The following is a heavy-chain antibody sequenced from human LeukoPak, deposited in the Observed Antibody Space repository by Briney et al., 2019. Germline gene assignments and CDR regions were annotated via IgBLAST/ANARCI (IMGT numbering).Heavy chain of an antibody. CDR1: GGYINSGDYY. J-gene: IGHJ4*02. CDR2: INYSGTT. Sequence: SETLSLTCSVSGGYINSGDYYWSWIRQPPGKGLEWIGYINYSGTTYYNPSLVSRIAMSVDTSKSQFSLRLTSVTAADTAVYYCARARSCTGGRCFRSFDYWGQGTLVTVSS. V-gene: IGHV4-30-4*01. CDR3: ARARSCTGGRCFRSFDY. D-gene: IGHD2-15*01.